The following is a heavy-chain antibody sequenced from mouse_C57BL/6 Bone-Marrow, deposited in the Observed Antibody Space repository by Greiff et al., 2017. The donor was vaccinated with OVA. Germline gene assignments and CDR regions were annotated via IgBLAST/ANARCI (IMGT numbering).Heavy chain of an antibody. CDR2: IDPENGDT. J-gene: IGHJ2*01. CDR1: GFNIKDDY. V-gene: IGHV14-4*01. CDR3: TNPFYYGSSYGDFDY. Sequence: EVQLQQSGAELVRPGASVKLSCTASGFNIKDDYMHWVKQRPEHGLEWIGWIDPENGDTEYASKFQGKAPITADTSSNTAYLQLSSLTSEDTAVYYCTNPFYYGSSYGDFDYWGQGTTLTVSS. D-gene: IGHD1-1*01.